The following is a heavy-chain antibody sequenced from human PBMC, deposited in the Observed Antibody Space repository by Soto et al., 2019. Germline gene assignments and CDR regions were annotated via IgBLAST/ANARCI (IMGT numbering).Heavy chain of an antibody. D-gene: IGHD3-3*01. CDR2: INHSGST. J-gene: IGHJ4*02. CDR1: GGSFSGYY. CDR3: ARGGWRQIDY. Sequence: QVQLQQWGAGLLKPSETLSLTCAVYGGSFSGYYWSWIRQPPGKGLEWIGEINHSGSTNYNPSLKSRVTISVDTSKNQFSLKLSSVTAADTAVYYCARGGWRQIDYWGQGTLVTVSS. V-gene: IGHV4-34*01.